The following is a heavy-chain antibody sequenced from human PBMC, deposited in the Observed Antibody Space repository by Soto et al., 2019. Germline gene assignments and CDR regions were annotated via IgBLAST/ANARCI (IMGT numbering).Heavy chain of an antibody. J-gene: IGHJ4*02. CDR3: ARGRYQFDY. D-gene: IGHD3-16*02. Sequence: GGSLRLSCAASGFTFSTFSMTWVRQAPGKGLEWVANINEDGDEKDYVDFVKGRFTISRDNAKNSLYLQMSSLRAEDTAVYYCARGRYQFDYWGQGTLVTVSS. CDR1: GFTFSTFS. V-gene: IGHV3-7*01. CDR2: INEDGDEK.